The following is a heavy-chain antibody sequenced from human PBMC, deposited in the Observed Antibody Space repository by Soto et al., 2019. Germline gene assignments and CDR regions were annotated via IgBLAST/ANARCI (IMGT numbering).Heavy chain of an antibody. CDR2: ISGSGGST. V-gene: IGHV3-23*01. Sequence: GRSLRLSCAASGFTFSSYAMSWVRQAPGKGLEWVSAISGSGGSTYYADSVKGRFTISRDNSKNTLYLQMNSLRAEDTAVYYCAKDARTMVRGVSRTRAFDYWGQGTLVTVSS. CDR3: AKDARTMVRGVSRTRAFDY. D-gene: IGHD3-10*01. J-gene: IGHJ4*02. CDR1: GFTFSSYA.